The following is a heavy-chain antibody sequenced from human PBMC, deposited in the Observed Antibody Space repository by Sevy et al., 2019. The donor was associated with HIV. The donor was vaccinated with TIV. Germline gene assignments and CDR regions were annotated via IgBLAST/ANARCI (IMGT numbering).Heavy chain of an antibody. J-gene: IGHJ6*02. Sequence: GGTLRLSCAASGVTFSSYGIHWVRQAPGKGLEWVAVISYDGSKKTHAEPMKGRFTISRDNSKNTLYLEMSSLRPEDTAVYYCAHSSGLYGYYYGMDVWGQGTTVTVSS. CDR2: ISYDGSKK. CDR3: AHSSGLYGYYYGMDV. D-gene: IGHD1-26*01. CDR1: GVTFSSYG. V-gene: IGHV3-30*03.